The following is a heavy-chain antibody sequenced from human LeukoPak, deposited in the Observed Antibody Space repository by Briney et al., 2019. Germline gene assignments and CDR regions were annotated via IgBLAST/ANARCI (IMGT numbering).Heavy chain of an antibody. CDR1: GFTFSSYW. D-gene: IGHD2-2*01. J-gene: IGHJ4*02. CDR3: ARGEIIVVVPAALHFDY. CDR2: IKQDGSEK. V-gene: IGHV3-7*01. Sequence: GGSLRLSCAASGFTFSSYWMSWVRQAPGKGLEWVANIKQDGSEKYYVDSVKGRFTISRDNAKNSLYLQMNSLRAEDTAVYYCARGEIIVVVPAALHFDYWGQGTLVTVSS.